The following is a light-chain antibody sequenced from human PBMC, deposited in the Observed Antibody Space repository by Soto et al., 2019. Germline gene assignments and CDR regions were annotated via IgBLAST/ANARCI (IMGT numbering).Light chain of an antibody. CDR1: SSDVGGYNF. V-gene: IGLV2-8*01. CDR2: EVN. Sequence: QSALTQPPSASGSPGQSVTISCTGTSSDVGGYNFVSWFQQNPGKAPKLMIYEVNKRPSGVPDRVSGSKSGNTASLTVSGLQAEDEAEYYCSSYAGSNNFVVFGGGTKLTVL. J-gene: IGLJ2*01. CDR3: SSYAGSNNFVV.